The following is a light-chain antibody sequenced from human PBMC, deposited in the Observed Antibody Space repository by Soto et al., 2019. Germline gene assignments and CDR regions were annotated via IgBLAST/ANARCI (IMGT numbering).Light chain of an antibody. J-gene: IGLJ2*01. V-gene: IGLV1-40*01. Sequence: QSVLTQPPSVSGAPGQRVTISCTGSSSNIGAGYDVHWYQQLPGTAPKLLIYGNSNRPSGVPDRFSGSKSGTSASLAITGLHAEDEADYYCQSYGSSLSGVVFGGGTQLTVL. CDR3: QSYGSSLSGVV. CDR1: SSNIGAGYD. CDR2: GNS.